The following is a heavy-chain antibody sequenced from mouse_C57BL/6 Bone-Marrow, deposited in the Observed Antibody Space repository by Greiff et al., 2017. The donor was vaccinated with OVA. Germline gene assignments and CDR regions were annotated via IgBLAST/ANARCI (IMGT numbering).Heavy chain of an antibody. CDR3: ARRGNWETYFDD. V-gene: IGHV1-36*01. CDR2: VYPYNGGT. J-gene: IGHJ2*01. Sequence: VQLQQSGPVLVMPGPSVKISCKASGFSFTFSYMHCVQHIPGKCLEWIGLVYPYNGGTSSNQKFKGKATLTVDTSSSTAYMELNSLTSEDSAVYYCARRGNWETYFDDWGQGTTLTVSS. D-gene: IGHD4-1*01. CDR1: GFSFTFSY.